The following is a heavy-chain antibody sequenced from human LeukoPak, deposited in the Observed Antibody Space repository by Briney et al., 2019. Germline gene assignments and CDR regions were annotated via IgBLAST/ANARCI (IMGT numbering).Heavy chain of an antibody. J-gene: IGHJ5*02. CDR3: ARRPGYDRRLSSLDL. CDR2: ISGYNGDT. V-gene: IGHV1-18*01. Sequence: GASVKVSCKTFGYPFTGYGLSWVRQAPGQGLEWMAWISGYNGDTRYVQKFQGRVTLTIDTPTTTAYMELRSLTSDDTAIYYCARRPGYDRRLSSLDLWGQGTLVTVSS. D-gene: IGHD5-12*01. CDR1: GYPFTGYG.